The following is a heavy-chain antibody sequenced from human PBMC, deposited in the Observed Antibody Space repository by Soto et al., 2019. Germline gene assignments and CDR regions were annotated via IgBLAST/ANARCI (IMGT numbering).Heavy chain of an antibody. CDR2: IGGGGTDT. CDR1: GFTFGDYA. Sequence: QLLESGGGLVQPGGSLRVHCVASGFTFGDYAMSWVRQAPGKGLEWVSSIGGGGTDTYYAASVKGRFTISRDNSKSTLYLQMNNLRVEDTGVYYCAKDAVPYNGEWDWFDTWGQGTLVTVSS. D-gene: IGHD3-10*01. J-gene: IGHJ5*02. V-gene: IGHV3-23*01. CDR3: AKDAVPYNGEWDWFDT.